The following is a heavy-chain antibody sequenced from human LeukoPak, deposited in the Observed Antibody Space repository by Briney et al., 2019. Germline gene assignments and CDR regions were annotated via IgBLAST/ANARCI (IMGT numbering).Heavy chain of an antibody. Sequence: SETLSLTCAVSGGSISSSGYSWSWIRQPPGKGLEWIGYIYHSGSTYYNPSLKSRVTISVDRSKNQFSLKLSSVTAADTAVYYCARGIRYSSSWYFDYWGQGTLVTVSS. J-gene: IGHJ4*02. CDR2: IYHSGST. D-gene: IGHD6-13*01. CDR3: ARGIRYSSSWYFDY. CDR1: GGSISSSGYS. V-gene: IGHV4-30-2*01.